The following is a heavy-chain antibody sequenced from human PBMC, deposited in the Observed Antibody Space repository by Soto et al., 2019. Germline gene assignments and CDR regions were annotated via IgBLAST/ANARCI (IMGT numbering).Heavy chain of an antibody. CDR3: AVRGGMDV. J-gene: IGHJ6*02. V-gene: IGHV4-34*01. CDR1: GGSFSGYY. Sequence: QVQLQQWGAGLLKPSETLSLTCAVYGGSFSGYYWSWIRQPPGKGLEWIGEINHSGSTNYNPSLKSRVPISVDTSKNQFSLKLSSVTAADTAVYYCAVRGGMDVWGQGTTVTVSS. CDR2: INHSGST.